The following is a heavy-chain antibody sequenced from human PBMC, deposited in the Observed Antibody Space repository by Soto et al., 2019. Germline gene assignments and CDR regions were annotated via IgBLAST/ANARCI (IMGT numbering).Heavy chain of an antibody. CDR1: GFSLSTSGMC. Sequence: SGPTLVNPTQTLALTCTFSGFSLSTSGMCVSWIHQPPGKALEWLALIDWDDDKYYRTSLKTRLTISKDTSKNQVVLTMTKMDPVDTATYYCARIITMVRGPTGPFDYWGQGTLVTVSS. V-gene: IGHV2-70*01. CDR2: IDWDDDK. J-gene: IGHJ4*02. CDR3: ARIITMVRGPTGPFDY. D-gene: IGHD3-10*01.